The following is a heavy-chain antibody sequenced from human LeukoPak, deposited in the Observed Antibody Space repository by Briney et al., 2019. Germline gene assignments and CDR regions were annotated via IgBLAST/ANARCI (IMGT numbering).Heavy chain of an antibody. CDR1: GFTFSSYG. D-gene: IGHD3-16*01. J-gene: IGHJ6*04. Sequence: GGSLRLSCAASGFTFSSYGMHWVRQAPGKGLEWVAVISYDGSNKYYADSVKGRFTISRDNSKNTLYLQMNSLRAEDTAVYYCASHEGDSYYYYGMDVWGKGTTVTVSS. CDR2: ISYDGSNK. CDR3: ASHEGDSYYYYGMDV. V-gene: IGHV3-30*03.